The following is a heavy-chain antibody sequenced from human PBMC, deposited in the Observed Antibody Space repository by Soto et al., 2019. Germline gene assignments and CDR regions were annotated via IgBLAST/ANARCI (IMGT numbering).Heavy chain of an antibody. CDR1: GYTFTYYT. J-gene: IGHJ6*03. CDR2: INPGTGNT. D-gene: IGHD3-3*01. Sequence: QVRLVQSGAEVNKPGASVKVSCDASGYTFTYYTVHWVRQAPGQGREWMAWINPGTGNTRYSQKLQGRVIITADTSANTAYLEVSSMRSEDTAVYCCARAFPTTYGGYYNFYMDVWGKGTTVTVSS. CDR3: ARAFPTTYGGYYNFYMDV. V-gene: IGHV1-3*01.